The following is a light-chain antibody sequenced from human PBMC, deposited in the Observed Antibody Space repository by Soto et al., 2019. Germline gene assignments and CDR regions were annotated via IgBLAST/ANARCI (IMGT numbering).Light chain of an antibody. J-gene: IGKJ1*01. CDR2: AAS. V-gene: IGKV1-9*01. Sequence: IQLTQSPSSLSASVGDRVTITCRASQDIAIYLAWYQQKPGEAPKLLIYAASTLYGGVPSRFSGSGSGTDFTLTISSLQSEDFASYFCQHTFNSPPWTFGQGTKVDIK. CDR1: QDIAIY. CDR3: QHTFNSPPWT.